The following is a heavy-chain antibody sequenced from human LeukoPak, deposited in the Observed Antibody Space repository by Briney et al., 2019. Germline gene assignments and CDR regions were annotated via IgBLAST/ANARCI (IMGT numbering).Heavy chain of an antibody. CDR1: GFTFSSYS. V-gene: IGHV3-21*01. CDR3: ARDDYGGKDFDY. CDR2: ISSSSSYI. J-gene: IGHJ4*02. D-gene: IGHD4-23*01. Sequence: GGSLRLSCAAPGFTFSSYSMNWVRQAPGKGLEWVSSISSSSSYIYYADSVKGRFTISRDNAKNSLYLQMNSLRAEDTAVYYCARDDYGGKDFDYWGQGTLVTVSS.